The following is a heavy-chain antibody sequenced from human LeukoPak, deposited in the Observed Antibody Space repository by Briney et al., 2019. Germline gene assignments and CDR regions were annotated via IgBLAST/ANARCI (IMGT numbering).Heavy chain of an antibody. CDR3: ARESGSSGYYYDLDAFDI. CDR1: GGSFSGYY. D-gene: IGHD3-22*01. V-gene: IGHV4-59*01. J-gene: IGHJ3*02. CDR2: IYYSGST. Sequence: SETLSLTCAVYGGSFSGYYWSWIRQPPGKGLEWIGYIYYSGSTNYNPSLKSRVTISVDTSKNQFSLKLSSVTAADTAVYYCARESGSSGYYYDLDAFDIWGQGTMVTVSS.